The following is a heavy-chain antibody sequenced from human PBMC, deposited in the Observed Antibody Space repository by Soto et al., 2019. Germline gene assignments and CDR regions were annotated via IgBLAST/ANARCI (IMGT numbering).Heavy chain of an antibody. Sequence: ASVKVSCKASGGTFSSYAISWVRQAPGQGLEWMGGIIPIFGTANYAQKFQGRVTITADESTSTAYMELSSLRSEDTAVYYCARGVETPKYSYGPGYGMDVWGQGTTVTVSS. J-gene: IGHJ6*02. V-gene: IGHV1-69*13. CDR3: ARGVETPKYSYGPGYGMDV. CDR1: GGTFSSYA. D-gene: IGHD5-18*01. CDR2: IIPIFGTA.